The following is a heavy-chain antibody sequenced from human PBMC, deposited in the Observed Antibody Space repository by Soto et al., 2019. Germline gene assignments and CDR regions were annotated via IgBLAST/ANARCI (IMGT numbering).Heavy chain of an antibody. V-gene: IGHV3-66*01. CDR2: IQSGGPT. CDR1: GFTVSSKY. Sequence: GGSLRLSCAASGFTVSSKYMSWVRQAPGKGLEWVSLIQSGGPTYYADSVKGRFTISRDTSENTLHLQMDSLRAEDTAVYYCARDDVLCDGGRCYGVPLDVWAKGPRSPSPQ. J-gene: IGHJ6*04. D-gene: IGHD2-15*01. CDR3: ARDDVLCDGGRCYGVPLDV.